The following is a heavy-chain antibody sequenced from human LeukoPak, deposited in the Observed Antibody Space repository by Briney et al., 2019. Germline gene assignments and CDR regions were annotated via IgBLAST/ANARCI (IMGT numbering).Heavy chain of an antibody. Sequence: SETLSLTCTVSGGSISSYYWSWLRQPAGKGLEWLGRIYTSGSTNYNPSLKSRVTMSVDTSKNHFSLKLSSVTAADTAVYYCAVGDYYDSSGYPFYYYMDVWGKGTTVTVSS. CDR1: GGSISSYY. CDR3: AVGDYYDSSGYPFYYYMDV. V-gene: IGHV4-4*07. J-gene: IGHJ6*03. D-gene: IGHD3-22*01. CDR2: IYTSGST.